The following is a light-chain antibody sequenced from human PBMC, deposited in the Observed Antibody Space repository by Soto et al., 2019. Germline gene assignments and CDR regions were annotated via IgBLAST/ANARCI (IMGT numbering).Light chain of an antibody. J-gene: IGKJ4*01. CDR1: QSVSNNY. Sequence: EIVLMQSPGTLSLSPGETATLSCRASQSVSNNYVAWYQQKPGQAPRLLIAGASSRATGIPDRFSGSGSGTDFTLTISRLEPEDFAVYYCQQYRTSPPLTFGGGTKVEIK. V-gene: IGKV3-20*01. CDR3: QQYRTSPPLT. CDR2: GAS.